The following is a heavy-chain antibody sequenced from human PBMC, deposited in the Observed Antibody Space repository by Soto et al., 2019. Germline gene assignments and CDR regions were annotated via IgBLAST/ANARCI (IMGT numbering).Heavy chain of an antibody. CDR3: AREGDRYGTVCFDS. CDR1: GFTFSSYG. D-gene: IGHD1-1*01. Sequence: EVQLLDSGGGLVQPGGSLRLSCAASGFTFSSYGMSWVRQAPGKGLEWVAGIPVIGERRYYADSVKGRFTISRDNAKNKQYLQMNSLRVEDASVYFCAREGDRYGTVCFDSWGQGTLVTVSS. CDR2: IPVIGERR. J-gene: IGHJ4*02. V-gene: IGHV3-23*01.